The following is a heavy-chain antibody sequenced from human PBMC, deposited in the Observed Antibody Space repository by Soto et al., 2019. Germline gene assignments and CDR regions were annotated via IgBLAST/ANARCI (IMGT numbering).Heavy chain of an antibody. D-gene: IGHD4-4*01. V-gene: IGHV4-59*01. J-gene: IGHJ6*02. CDR3: ARDGDGRMTTNPYYYNGMDV. CDR2: VFYTGRA. Sequence: SESLSLTFTVSGVSRGSYYWSWIRQPAGKGLEWIGYVFYTGRANYNASLKSRVSISLDTSNYQFSLKLSSVTAADTAVYYCARDGDGRMTTNPYYYNGMDVWGPGTTVTVSS. CDR1: GVSRGSYY.